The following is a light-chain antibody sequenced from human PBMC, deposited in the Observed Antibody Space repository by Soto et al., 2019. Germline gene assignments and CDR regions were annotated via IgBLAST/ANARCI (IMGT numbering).Light chain of an antibody. Sequence: DIQLTQSPSFLSASVGDRVTITCRASQGISSYLAWYQQKPGQAPKLLIYAASTRQSGVPSRFSGSGSGTDFTLTISSLQPEDFATYYCQQLNSYPRTFGRGTKVDIK. CDR1: QGISSY. J-gene: IGKJ4*02. CDR2: AAS. V-gene: IGKV1-9*01. CDR3: QQLNSYPRT.